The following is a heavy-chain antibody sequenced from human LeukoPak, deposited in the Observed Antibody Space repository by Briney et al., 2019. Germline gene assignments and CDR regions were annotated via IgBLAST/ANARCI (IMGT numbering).Heavy chain of an antibody. V-gene: IGHV3-48*01. Sequence: TGGSLRLSCAASGFTFSSYSMNWVRQAPGKGLEWVSYISSSSSTIYYADSVKGRFTISRDKAKNSLYLQMNSLRAEDTAVYYCARGRGERKYYFDYWGQGTLVTVSS. J-gene: IGHJ4*02. D-gene: IGHD3-10*01. CDR2: ISSSSSTI. CDR3: ARGRGERKYYFDY. CDR1: GFTFSSYS.